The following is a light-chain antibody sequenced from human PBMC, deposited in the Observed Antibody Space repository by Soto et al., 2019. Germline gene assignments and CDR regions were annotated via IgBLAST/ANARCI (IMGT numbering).Light chain of an antibody. J-gene: IGLJ1*01. CDR1: SSDVGGYNS. CDR3: SSYTRSSSYV. Sequence: QSALTQPASVSGSPGQSITLLCTGTSSDVGGYNSVSWYQQHPGKAPKLMIHDVSNRPSGVSNRFSGSKSGNTASLTISGLQAEDEADYYCSSYTRSSSYVFGIGPKVSVL. CDR2: DVS. V-gene: IGLV2-14*01.